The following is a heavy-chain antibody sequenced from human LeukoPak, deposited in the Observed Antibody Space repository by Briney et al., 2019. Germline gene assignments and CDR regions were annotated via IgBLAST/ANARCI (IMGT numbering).Heavy chain of an antibody. J-gene: IGHJ5*02. CDR1: GFTFSSYW. D-gene: IGHD4-17*01. Sequence: GGSLRLSCAASGFTFSSYWMSWVRQAPGKGLEWVANIKQDGSEKYYVDSEKGRFTISRDNAKNSLYLQMNSLRAEDTAVYYCARDLYGDYGWFDPWGQGTLVTVSS. CDR3: ARDLYGDYGWFDP. CDR2: IKQDGSEK. V-gene: IGHV3-7*01.